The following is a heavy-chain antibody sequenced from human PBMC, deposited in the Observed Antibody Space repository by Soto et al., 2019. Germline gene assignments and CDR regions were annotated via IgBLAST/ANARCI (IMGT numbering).Heavy chain of an antibody. V-gene: IGHV4-34*01. CDR3: ARYGDSAY. CDR2: INHSGST. D-gene: IGHD4-17*01. J-gene: IGHJ4*02. CDR1: GGSFSGYY. Sequence: QVQLQQWGAGLLKPSETLSLTCAVYGGSFSGYYWSWIRQPPGKGLEWIGEINHSGSTNYNPSLKSRVTISVDTSMNQFSLKLSSVTAADTAVYYCARYGDSAYWGQGTLVTVSS.